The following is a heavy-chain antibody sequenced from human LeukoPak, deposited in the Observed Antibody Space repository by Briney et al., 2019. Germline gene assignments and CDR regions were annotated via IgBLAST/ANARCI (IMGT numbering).Heavy chain of an antibody. J-gene: IGHJ4*02. V-gene: IGHV3-23*05. D-gene: IGHD3-22*01. CDR1: GFTFSNYA. Sequence: GGSLRLSCAASGFTFSNYAMSWVRQAPGKGLEWVSSISNVGDTKVYADSVKGRFTISRDNSKNTLYLQMNSLRAEDTAVYYCAKGYFYDSSGYYGGDYWGQGTLVTVSS. CDR2: ISNVGDTK. CDR3: AKGYFYDSSGYYGGDY.